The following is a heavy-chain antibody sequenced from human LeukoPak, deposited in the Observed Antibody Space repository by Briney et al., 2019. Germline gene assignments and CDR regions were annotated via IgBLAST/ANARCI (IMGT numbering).Heavy chain of an antibody. J-gene: IGHJ6*04. CDR1: GFNFDDYV. V-gene: IGHV3-48*03. D-gene: IGHD3-10*02. CDR3: AELGITMIGGV. CDR2: ISSSGSTI. Sequence: GGTLRLSCAPSGFNFDDYVMNWVRQAPGKGLEWVSYISSSGSTIYYADSVKGRFTFPRDNAKNSLYLQMNSLRAEDTAVYYCAELGITMIGGVWGKGTTVTVSS.